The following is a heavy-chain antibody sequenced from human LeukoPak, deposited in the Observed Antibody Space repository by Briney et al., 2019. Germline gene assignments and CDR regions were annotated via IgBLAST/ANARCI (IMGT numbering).Heavy chain of an antibody. CDR3: VREPYCSGGSCYTSGFDC. V-gene: IGHV3-74*01. Sequence: GGSLRLSYAASGVTVSRYWMHWVRQAPGKGLVGVSRIKNDGSSTTYADSVKGRFTISRDNAKNTLYLQMNSLRAEDTAVYYCVREPYCSGGSCYTSGFDCWGQGTLVTVSS. CDR1: GVTVSRYW. D-gene: IGHD2-15*01. CDR2: IKNDGSST. J-gene: IGHJ4*02.